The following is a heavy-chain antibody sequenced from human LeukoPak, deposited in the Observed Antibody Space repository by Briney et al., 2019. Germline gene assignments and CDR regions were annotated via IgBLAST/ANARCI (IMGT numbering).Heavy chain of an antibody. CDR2: ISYDGSNK. J-gene: IGHJ4*02. V-gene: IGHV3-30*04. CDR3: ARSYGSGSYYFDY. Sequence: PGGSLRLSCAASGFTFSSYAMHWVRQAPGKGLEWVAVISYDGSNKYYADSVKGRFTISRDNSKNTLYLQMNSLRAEDTAVYYCARSYGSGSYYFDYWGQGTLVTVSS. D-gene: IGHD3-10*01. CDR1: GFTFSSYA.